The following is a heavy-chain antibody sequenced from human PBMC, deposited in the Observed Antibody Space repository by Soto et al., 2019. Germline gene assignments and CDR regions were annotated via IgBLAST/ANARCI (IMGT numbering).Heavy chain of an antibody. Sequence: GGSLRLSCAASGFTFSSYGMHWFRQAPGKGLEWVAVIWYDGSNKYYADSVKGRFTISRDNSQNTLYLQMNSLRAEDTAVYYCARDLEGGAGSSSHYYYHGRYVGRPGPTVTRSS. V-gene: IGHV3-33*01. CDR1: GFTFSSYG. J-gene: IGHJ6*02. CDR3: ARDLEGGAGSSSHYYYHGRYV. D-gene: IGHD2-15*01. CDR2: IWYDGSNK.